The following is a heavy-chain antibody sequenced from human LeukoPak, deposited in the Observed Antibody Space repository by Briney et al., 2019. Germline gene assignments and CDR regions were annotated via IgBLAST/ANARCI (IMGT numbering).Heavy chain of an antibody. CDR1: GYTFTGYY. Sequence: ASVKVSCKASGYTFTGYYLHLVRQAPGQGLEWMGWISPNSGATNFAQKFQGRVTMTRDTSISTAYMELSRLRSDDTAVYYCARASISIFGVIIIPKWFDPWGQGTLVTVSS. J-gene: IGHJ5*02. CDR2: ISPNSGAT. V-gene: IGHV1-2*02. CDR3: ARASISIFGVIIIPKWFDP. D-gene: IGHD3-3*01.